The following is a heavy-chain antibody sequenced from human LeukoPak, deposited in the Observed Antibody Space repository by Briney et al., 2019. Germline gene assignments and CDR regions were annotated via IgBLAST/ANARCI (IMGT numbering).Heavy chain of an antibody. Sequence: PGGSLRLSCAASGFTFSSNWMYWARQAPGKGLVWVSRMNSDGSNTGYADSVKGRFTISRDNAKNKLYLHMNSLRAEDTAVYYCARDSRSVVAAIRLSWFDPWGQGTLVTVSS. CDR2: MNSDGSNT. D-gene: IGHD2-21*02. J-gene: IGHJ5*02. V-gene: IGHV3-74*01. CDR1: GFTFSSNW. CDR3: ARDSRSVVAAIRLSWFDP.